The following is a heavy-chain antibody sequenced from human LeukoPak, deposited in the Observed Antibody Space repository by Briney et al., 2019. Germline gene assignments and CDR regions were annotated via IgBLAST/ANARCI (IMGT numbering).Heavy chain of an antibody. CDR2: INPNSGGT. CDR3: ARVYLRRGSGWYYFDY. Sequence: EASVKVSCKASGYTFTSYGISWVRQAPGQGLEWMGRINPNSGGTNYAQKFQGRVTMTRDTSISTAYMELSRLRSDDTAFYYCARVYLRRGSGWYYFDYWGQGTLVTVSS. V-gene: IGHV1-2*06. D-gene: IGHD6-19*01. J-gene: IGHJ4*02. CDR1: GYTFTSYG.